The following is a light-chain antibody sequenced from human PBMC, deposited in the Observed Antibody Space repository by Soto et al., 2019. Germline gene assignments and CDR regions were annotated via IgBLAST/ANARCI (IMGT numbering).Light chain of an antibody. CDR1: SSNIGSNT. CDR3: ATWDDGLDGYV. Sequence: HCARTHPASGSGAPGQRVPISCSGSSSNIGSNTVNWYQQLPGTAPKLLIYNNNQRPSGVPDRFSGSKSGTSASLAISGLQSEDEADYYCATWDDGLDGYVFGTGTKVTVL. CDR2: NNN. J-gene: IGLJ1*01. V-gene: IGLV1-44*01.